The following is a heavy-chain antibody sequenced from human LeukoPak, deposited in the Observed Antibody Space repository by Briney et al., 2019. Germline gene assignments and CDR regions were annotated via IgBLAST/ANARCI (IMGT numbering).Heavy chain of an antibody. J-gene: IGHJ4*02. CDR3: AKPTTLWFGGD. V-gene: IGHV3-7*01. D-gene: IGHD3-10*01. CDR2: IKQDGSEK. Sequence: GGSLRLSCAASGFTFSNFWMSWVRQAPGRGLEWVANIKQDGSEKNYVGSVKGRFTISRDNAKNSLYLQMNSLRAEDTAVYYCAKPTTLWFGGDWGQGTLVTVSS. CDR1: GFTFSNFW.